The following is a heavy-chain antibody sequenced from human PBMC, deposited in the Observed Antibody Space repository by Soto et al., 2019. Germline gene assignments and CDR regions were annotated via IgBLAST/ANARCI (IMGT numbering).Heavy chain of an antibody. CDR3: ARLGAYYQSLDP. CDR1: SGSISYYY. CDR2: IYYSGST. Sequence: PSEILSLTCTVSSGSISYYYWSWLRQPPGKGLEWIGYIYYSGSTKYNPSLKSRVTLSLETSKSQFSLRLTSVTASDTAVYYCARLGAYYQSLDPWGQGTLVTVS. V-gene: IGHV4-59*08. J-gene: IGHJ5*02. D-gene: IGHD2-21*01.